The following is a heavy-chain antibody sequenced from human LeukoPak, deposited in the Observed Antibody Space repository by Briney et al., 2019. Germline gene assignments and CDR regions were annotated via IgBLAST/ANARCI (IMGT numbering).Heavy chain of an antibody. V-gene: IGHV3-21*04. CDR1: GFTFSSYS. CDR2: ISSSSSYI. D-gene: IGHD6-19*01. J-gene: IGHJ4*02. Sequence: SGGSLRLSCAASGFTFSSYSMNWVRQAPGKGLEWVSSISSSSSYIYYADSVKGRFTISRDNSKNTLYLQMNSLRAEDTAVYYCAKDMSSGWPHYFDYWGQGTLVTVSS. CDR3: AKDMSSGWPHYFDY.